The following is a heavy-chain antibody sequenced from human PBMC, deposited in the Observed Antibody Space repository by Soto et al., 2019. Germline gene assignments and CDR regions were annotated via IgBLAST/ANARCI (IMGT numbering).Heavy chain of an antibody. J-gene: IGHJ6*03. CDR2: IWYDGSNK. CDR1: GFTFSSYG. CDR3: ARRERREYQHQQGAGYYYYYYYMDV. D-gene: IGHD2-2*01. V-gene: IGHV3-33*01. Sequence: GGSLRLSCAASGFTFSSYGMHWVRQAPDKGLEWVAVIWYDGSNKYYADSVKGRFTISRDNSKNTLYLQMNSLRAEDTAVYYCARRERREYQHQQGAGYYYYYYYMDVWGKGTTVTVSS.